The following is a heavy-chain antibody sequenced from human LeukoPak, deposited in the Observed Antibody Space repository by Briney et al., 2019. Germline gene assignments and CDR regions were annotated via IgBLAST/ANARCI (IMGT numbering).Heavy chain of an antibody. D-gene: IGHD3-10*01. CDR3: GRAGYGSGIYMDV. V-gene: IGHV3-74*03. J-gene: IGHJ6*03. CDR1: GFSFSSYW. CDR2: INGDGSTT. Sequence: GGSLSLSCAASGFSFSSYWMHWVRQVPGKGLEWVSRINGDGSTTTYADSVKGRFTISRDNAKNTLHLQMNSLRVEDTAIYYCGRAGYGSGIYMDVWGKGTTVTISS.